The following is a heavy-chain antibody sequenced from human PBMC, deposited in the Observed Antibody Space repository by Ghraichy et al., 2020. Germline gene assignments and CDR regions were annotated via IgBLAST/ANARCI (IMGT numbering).Heavy chain of an antibody. Sequence: GGSLRLSCAASGFTFSSYWMHWVRQAPGKGLVWVSRINSDGSSTSYADSVKGRFTISRDNAKNTLYLQMNSLRAEDTAVYYCARLGNQDAFDIWGQGTMVTVSS. CDR2: INSDGSST. D-gene: IGHD4-23*01. V-gene: IGHV3-74*01. CDR3: ARLGNQDAFDI. CDR1: GFTFSSYW. J-gene: IGHJ3*02.